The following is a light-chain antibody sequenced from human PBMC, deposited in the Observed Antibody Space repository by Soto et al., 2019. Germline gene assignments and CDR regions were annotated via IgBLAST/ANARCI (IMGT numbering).Light chain of an antibody. J-gene: IGKJ2*01. V-gene: IGKV3-15*01. CDR1: QSVSSN. CDR2: GAS. Sequence: EIVMTQSPATLSVSPGERATLSCRASQSVSSNLAWYQQKPGQAPRLLIYGASTRATGIPSRFSGSGSGTEFTLTISSLQSKDFAVYYCQQYNNWPVYTVRQGTKLEIK. CDR3: QQYNNWPVYT.